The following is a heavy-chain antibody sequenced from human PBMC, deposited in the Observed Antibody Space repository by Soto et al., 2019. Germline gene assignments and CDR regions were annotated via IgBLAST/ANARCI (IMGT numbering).Heavy chain of an antibody. V-gene: IGHV5-51*01. D-gene: IGHD2-2*01. CDR3: ARHYCSSTSCYPVYYYHYGMDV. Sequence: GESLKISCKGSGYSFTSYWIGWVRQMPGKGLEWMGIIYPGDSDTRYSPSFQGQVTISADKSISTAYLQWSSLKASDTAMYYCARHYCSSTSCYPVYYYHYGMDVWGPGTTVTVSS. CDR1: GYSFTSYW. CDR2: IYPGDSDT. J-gene: IGHJ6*02.